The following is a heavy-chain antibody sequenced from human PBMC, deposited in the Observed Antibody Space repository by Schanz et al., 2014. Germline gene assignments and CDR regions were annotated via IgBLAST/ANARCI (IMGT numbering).Heavy chain of an antibody. CDR2: ISGSGGST. D-gene: IGHD3-10*01. CDR3: ARIGGSVFDY. CDR1: GFTFSSYS. J-gene: IGHJ4*02. Sequence: EVQLVESGGGLVQPGGSLRLSCTASGFTFSSYSMNWVRQAPGKGLEWVSAISGSGGSTYYADSVKGRFTISRDNSKNSLYLQMNSLRAEDTAVYYCARIGGSVFDYWAQGTLVTVSS. V-gene: IGHV3-23*04.